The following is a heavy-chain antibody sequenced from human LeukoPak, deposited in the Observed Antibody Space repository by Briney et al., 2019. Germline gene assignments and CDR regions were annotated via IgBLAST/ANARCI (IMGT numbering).Heavy chain of an antibody. CDR3: ARGSNSGSYYGSEYFQH. D-gene: IGHD1-26*01. Sequence: GGSLRLSCAASGFTFSSYWMHWVRQAPGKGPVWVSRINTDGSSTNYADSVKGRFTISRDNAKNTLYLQMNSLRAEDTAVYYCARGSNSGSYYGSEYFQHWGQGTLVTVSS. CDR1: GFTFSSYW. V-gene: IGHV3-74*01. CDR2: INTDGSST. J-gene: IGHJ1*01.